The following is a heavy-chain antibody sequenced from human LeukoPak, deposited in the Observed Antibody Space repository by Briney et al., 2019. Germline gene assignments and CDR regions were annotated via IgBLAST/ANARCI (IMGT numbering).Heavy chain of an antibody. D-gene: IGHD3-22*01. CDR1: GGSISSSSYY. V-gene: IGHV4-39*01. J-gene: IGHJ5*02. Sequence: SETLSLTCTVSGGSISSSSYYWGWIRQPPGKGLEWIGSIYYSGSTYYNPSLKSRVTISVDTSKNQFSLKLSSVTAADTAVYYCARGLYSSGSYNWFDPWGQGTLVTVSS. CDR3: ARGLYSSGSYNWFDP. CDR2: IYYSGST.